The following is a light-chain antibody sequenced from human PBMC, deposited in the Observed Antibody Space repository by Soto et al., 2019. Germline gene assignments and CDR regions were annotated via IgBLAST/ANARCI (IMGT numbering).Light chain of an antibody. CDR2: ATS. CDR1: QTISKNY. J-gene: IGKJ1*01. V-gene: IGKV3-20*01. Sequence: ETVLTQSPATLSLSPGENAILSCRASQTISKNYIAWYQQKPGRAPRLLIYATSNRATGIADRFSGSGSGTDFSLTISRLEPEDSAVYFCQQYGRTFGQGTKVDIK. CDR3: QQYGRT.